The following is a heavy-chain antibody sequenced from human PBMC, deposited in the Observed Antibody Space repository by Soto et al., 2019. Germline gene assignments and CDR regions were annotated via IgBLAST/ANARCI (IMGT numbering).Heavy chain of an antibody. J-gene: IGHJ4*02. CDR3: ARDHCSGGSCYSPYFDY. CDR2: INPNSGGT. CDR1: GYTFTGYY. D-gene: IGHD2-15*01. V-gene: IGHV1-2*04. Sequence: ASVTVSCKASGYTFTGYYMHWVRQAPGQGLEWMGWINPNSGGTNYAQKFQGWVTMTRDTSISTAYMELSRLRSDDTAVYYCARDHCSGGSCYSPYFDYWGQGTLVTVSS.